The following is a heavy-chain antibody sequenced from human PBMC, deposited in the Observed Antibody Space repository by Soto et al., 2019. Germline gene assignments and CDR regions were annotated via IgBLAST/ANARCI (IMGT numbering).Heavy chain of an antibody. J-gene: IGHJ4*02. V-gene: IGHV3-30-3*01. CDR3: ASSNYDSPIPLYY. D-gene: IGHD3-22*01. Sequence: GGSLRLSCAASGFTFSDYAMHWVRQAPGKGLEWVAFISFDGSNKYYADSVKDRFTISRDNSKNTLYVQMNSLRAEDTAVYYCASSNYDSPIPLYYWGQGTLVTVSS. CDR1: GFTFSDYA. CDR2: ISFDGSNK.